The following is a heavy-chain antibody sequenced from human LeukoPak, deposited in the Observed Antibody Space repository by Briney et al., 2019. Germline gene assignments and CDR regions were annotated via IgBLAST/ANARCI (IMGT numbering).Heavy chain of an antibody. V-gene: IGHV4-59*08. D-gene: IGHD2/OR15-2a*01. J-gene: IGHJ4*02. CDR3: VTQILLCHYF. CDR1: GGSISSYY. Sequence: SETLSLTCTVSGGSISSYYWSWIRQPPGKGLEWIGYIYYSGSTNYKPFLKSRVTISVETSKNQFSLKLRSVTAADTAVYYCVTQILLCHYFWGQGTLVTVSS. CDR2: IYYSGST.